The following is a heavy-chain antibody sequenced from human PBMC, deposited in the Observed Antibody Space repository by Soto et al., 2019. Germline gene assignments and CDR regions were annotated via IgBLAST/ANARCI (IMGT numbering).Heavy chain of an antibody. V-gene: IGHV3-30*03. D-gene: IGHD6-19*01. Sequence: QVQLVESGGGVVQPGRSLRLSCAASGFTFSSYGMHWVRQAPGKGLEWVAVISYDGSNKYYADSVKGRFTISRDNSKNTLYLQMNSLRAEDTAVYYCATLFSAAVAGDWGQGTLVTVSS. CDR3: ATLFSAAVAGD. J-gene: IGHJ4*02. CDR2: ISYDGSNK. CDR1: GFTFSSYG.